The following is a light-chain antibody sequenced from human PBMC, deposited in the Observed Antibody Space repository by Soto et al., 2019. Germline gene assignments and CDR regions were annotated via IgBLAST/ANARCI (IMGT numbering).Light chain of an antibody. CDR1: QSVSSY. CDR2: DAS. CDR3: QQRSNWPRIT. V-gene: IGKV3-11*01. Sequence: EVVLTQSPATLSLSPGERDTLSCRASQSVSSYLAWYHQKPCQAPRLLIYDASNRATGIPARFSGSGSGTDFTLTISSLEPEDFAVYYCQQRSNWPRITFGQGTRLEIK. J-gene: IGKJ5*01.